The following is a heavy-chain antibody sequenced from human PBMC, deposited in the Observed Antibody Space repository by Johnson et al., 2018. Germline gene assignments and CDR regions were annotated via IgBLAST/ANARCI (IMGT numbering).Heavy chain of an antibody. D-gene: IGHD1-7*01. CDR2: IGTAGDT. V-gene: IGHV3-13*01. CDR3: ARGGNWNYSPRNYYYYYGMDV. Sequence: VQLVQSGGGVVQPGRSLRLSCAASGFTFSSYDMHWVRQATGKGLEWVSAIGTAGDTYYPGSVKGRFTISRENAKNSLYLQMNSLRAEDTAVYYCARGGNWNYSPRNYYYYYGMDVWGQGTTVTVSS. J-gene: IGHJ6*02. CDR1: GFTFSSYD.